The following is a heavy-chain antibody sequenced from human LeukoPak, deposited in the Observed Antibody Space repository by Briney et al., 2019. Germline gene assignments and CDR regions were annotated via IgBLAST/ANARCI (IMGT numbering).Heavy chain of an antibody. CDR1: GFTVSSNY. CDR2: IYSGGST. J-gene: IGHJ5*02. Sequence: PGGSLRLSCAASGFTVSSNYMSWVRQAPGKGLEWVSVIYSGGSTYYADSVKGRFTISRDNSKNTLYLQMNSLRAEDTAVYYCAKVVVITHALNWFDPWGQGTLVTVSS. D-gene: IGHD3-22*01. CDR3: AKVVVITHALNWFDP. V-gene: IGHV3-53*01.